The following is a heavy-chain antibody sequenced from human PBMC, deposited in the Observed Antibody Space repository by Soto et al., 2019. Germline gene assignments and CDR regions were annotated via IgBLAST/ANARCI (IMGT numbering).Heavy chain of an antibody. CDR3: VRDKGVATITAYNYAMDV. D-gene: IGHD5-12*01. CDR2: IDYRGTS. Sequence: SETLSLTCTVSGGSISSGDYYWTWIRQPPGKGLEWIGNIDYRGTSYYNPSLKSRLTMSVDTYKNQFSMNLNSVTAADTAVYYWVRDKGVATITAYNYAMDVWGQGTTVTVSS. V-gene: IGHV4-30-4*01. CDR1: GGSISSGDYY. J-gene: IGHJ6*02.